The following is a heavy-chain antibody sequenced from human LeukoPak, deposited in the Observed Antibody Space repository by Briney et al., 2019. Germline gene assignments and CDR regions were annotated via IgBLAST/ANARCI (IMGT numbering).Heavy chain of an antibody. CDR1: GGSFSDYS. Sequence: NPSETLSLTCAVYGGSFSDYSWTWIRQPPGKGLEWIGEINHSGSTNYNPSLKSRVTISVDTSKNQFSLKLSSVTAADTAVYYCARGRWLPVPDYWGQGTLVTVSS. D-gene: IGHD3-22*01. J-gene: IGHJ4*02. V-gene: IGHV4-34*01. CDR2: INHSGST. CDR3: ARGRWLPVPDY.